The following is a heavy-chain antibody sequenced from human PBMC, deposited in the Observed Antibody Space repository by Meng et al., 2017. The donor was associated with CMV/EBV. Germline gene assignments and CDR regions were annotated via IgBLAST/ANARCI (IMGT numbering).Heavy chain of an antibody. CDR1: GYTFTGYY. CDR2: INPNSGGT. J-gene: IGHJ4*02. CDR3: ARDARIAARRGDY. V-gene: IGHV1-2*02. Sequence: NASGYTFTGYYMRWVRQAPGQGLEWMRWINPNSGGTNYAQKFQGRVTMTRDTSISTAYMELSRLRSDDTAVYYCARDARIAARRGDYWGQGTLVTVSS. D-gene: IGHD6-6*01.